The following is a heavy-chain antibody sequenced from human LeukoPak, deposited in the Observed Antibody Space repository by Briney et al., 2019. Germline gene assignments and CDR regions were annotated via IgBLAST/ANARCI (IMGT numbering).Heavy chain of an antibody. Sequence: GGSLRLSCAASGFTFSSYSMNWVRQAPGKGLEWVSYISTSSYYIYYADPVKGRFTISRDDAKNSLYLQMDSLRAEDTAIYYCARDASGSSTGLLDSWGQGTLVTVSS. J-gene: IGHJ4*02. CDR1: GFTFSSYS. D-gene: IGHD1-26*01. CDR3: ARDASGSSTGLLDS. V-gene: IGHV3-21*01. CDR2: ISTSSYYI.